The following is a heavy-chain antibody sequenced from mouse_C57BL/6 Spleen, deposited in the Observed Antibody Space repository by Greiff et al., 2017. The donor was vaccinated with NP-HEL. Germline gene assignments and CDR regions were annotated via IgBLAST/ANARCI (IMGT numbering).Heavy chain of an antibody. V-gene: IGHV1-82*01. CDR3: ARDLFTTVDY. D-gene: IGHD1-1*01. CDR2: IYPGDGDT. CDR1: GYAFSSSW. J-gene: IGHJ2*01. Sequence: QVQLQQSGPELVKPGASVKISCKASGYAFSSSWMNWVKQRPGKGLEWIGRIYPGDGDTNYNGKFKGKATLTADKSSSTAYMQLSSLTSEDSAVYFCARDLFTTVDYWGQGTTLTVSS.